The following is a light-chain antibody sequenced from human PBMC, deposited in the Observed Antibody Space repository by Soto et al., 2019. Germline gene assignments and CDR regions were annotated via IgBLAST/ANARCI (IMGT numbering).Light chain of an antibody. CDR3: QQVNNYPLT. V-gene: IGKV1-9*01. J-gene: IGKJ4*01. CDR2: AAS. Sequence: IHLTQSPSSLSASVGHRVTITCRASQGISSYLAWRQQKQGKAPNLLIYAASTLQSGVPSRFSGSGSGTEFTLTISSLQHEDFATYYCQQVNNYPLTFGGGTKGGYQ. CDR1: QGISSY.